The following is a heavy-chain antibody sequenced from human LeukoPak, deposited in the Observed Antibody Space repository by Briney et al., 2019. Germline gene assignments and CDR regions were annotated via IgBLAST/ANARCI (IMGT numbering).Heavy chain of an antibody. V-gene: IGHV3-30*04. CDR1: GFTFSSYA. CDR3: ARDRYSGRVVFDY. CDR2: ISYDGSNK. Sequence: PGGSLRLSCAASGFTFSSYAMHWVRQAPGKGLEWVAVISYDGSNKYYADSVKGRFTISRDNSKNTLYLQMNSLRAEDTAVYYCARDRYSGRVVFDYWGQGTLVTVSS. D-gene: IGHD1-26*01. J-gene: IGHJ4*02.